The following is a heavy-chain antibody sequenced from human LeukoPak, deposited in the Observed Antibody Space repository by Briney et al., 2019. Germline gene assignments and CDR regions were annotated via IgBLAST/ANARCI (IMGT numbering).Heavy chain of an antibody. CDR1: GGTFSSYA. D-gene: IGHD6-19*01. Sequence: SVKVSCKASGGTFSSYAISWVRQAPGQGLEWMGGIIPIFGTANYAQKFQGGVTITADESTSTAYMELSSLRSEDTAVYYCATDIAVAGTGSPYWGQGTLVTVSS. V-gene: IGHV1-69*13. CDR2: IIPIFGTA. J-gene: IGHJ4*02. CDR3: ATDIAVAGTGSPY.